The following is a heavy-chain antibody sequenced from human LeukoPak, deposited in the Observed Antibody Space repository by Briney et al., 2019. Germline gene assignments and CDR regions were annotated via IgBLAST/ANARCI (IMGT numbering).Heavy chain of an antibody. CDR3: ASLGEFPHNWFDP. CDR2: IYYSGST. V-gene: IGHV4-30-4*01. J-gene: IGHJ5*02. D-gene: IGHD3-10*01. CDR1: GGSISSGDYY. Sequence: SETLSLTCTVSGGSISSGDYYWSWIRQPPGKGLEWIGYIYYSGSTYYNPSLKSRVTISVDTSKNQFSLKLSSVTAADTAVYYCASLGEFPHNWFDPWGQGTLVTVSS.